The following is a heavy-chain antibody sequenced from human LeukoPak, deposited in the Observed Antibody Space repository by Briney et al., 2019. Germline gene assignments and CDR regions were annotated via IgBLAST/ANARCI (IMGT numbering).Heavy chain of an antibody. CDR3: ARDGNDAFDI. CDR1: GGTFSSYA. Sequence: GASVKVSCKASGGTFSSYAISWVRQAPGQGLEWMGRIIPILGIANYAQKFEGRVTITANQSTSTAYMELSSLRSEDTAVYYCARDGNDAFDIWGQGTMVTVSS. V-gene: IGHV1-69*04. J-gene: IGHJ3*02. CDR2: IIPILGIA. D-gene: IGHD1-26*01.